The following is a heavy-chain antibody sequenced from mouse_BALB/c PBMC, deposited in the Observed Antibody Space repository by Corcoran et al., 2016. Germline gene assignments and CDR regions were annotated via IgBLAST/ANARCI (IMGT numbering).Heavy chain of an antibody. CDR3: ARGRESAMDY. CDR2: INTYTGEP. J-gene: IGHJ4*01. V-gene: IGHV9-3-1*01. CDR1: GYTFTNYG. Sequence: QIQMVQTGPELTKPGETVKISCKASGYTFTNYGMNWVKQAPGKGLKWMGWINTYTGEPTYADDFKGRFAFSLVTSASTAYLQINNLKNEDTATEFCARGRESAMDYWGQGTSVTVSS. D-gene: IGHD1-1*01.